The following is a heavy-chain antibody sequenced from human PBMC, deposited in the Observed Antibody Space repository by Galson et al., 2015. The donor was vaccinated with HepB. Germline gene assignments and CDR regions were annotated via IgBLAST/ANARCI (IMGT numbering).Heavy chain of an antibody. CDR3: ATVPLYYYDSGGRPYYFNY. J-gene: IGHJ4*02. D-gene: IGHD3-22*01. CDR1: GGTFKTYA. V-gene: IGHV1-69*13. Sequence: SVKVSCKASGGTFKTYAIRWVRQAPGHGLEWMGGIFPIFGTANYAQSFQGRVTIIADASTSTVYMELSSLRSEDTAVYYCATVPLYYYDSGGRPYYFNYWGQGTLVTVSS. CDR2: IFPIFGTA.